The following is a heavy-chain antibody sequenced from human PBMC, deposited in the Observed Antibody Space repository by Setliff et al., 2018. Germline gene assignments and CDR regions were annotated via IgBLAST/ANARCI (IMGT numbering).Heavy chain of an antibody. CDR3: ANQRGAVPDY. CDR2: IRYDGTKK. V-gene: IGHV3-30*02. D-gene: IGHD6-25*01. CDR1: GFTFSNYG. Sequence: GGSLRLSCSASGFTFSNYGMHWVRQAPGKGLEWVALIRYDGTKKYYADSVKGRFTISRDNSENTLYLQMNSLRVEDTAVYYCANQRGAVPDYWGQGTLVTVSS. J-gene: IGHJ4*02.